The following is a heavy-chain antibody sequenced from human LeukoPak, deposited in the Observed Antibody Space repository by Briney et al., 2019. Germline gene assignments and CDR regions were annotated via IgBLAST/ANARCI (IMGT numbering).Heavy chain of an antibody. CDR2: ISSGSSYI. D-gene: IGHD6-13*01. Sequence: PGGSLRLSCAASGFTFSTYTMNWVRQAPGKGLEWVSSISSGSSYIYYADSVKGRFTISRDNAKNSLYLQMNSLRGEDTAVYYCARDRARIAAAGTGSGGFYWGQGTLVTVSS. CDR3: ARDRARIAAAGTGSGGFY. CDR1: GFTFSTYT. J-gene: IGHJ4*02. V-gene: IGHV3-21*01.